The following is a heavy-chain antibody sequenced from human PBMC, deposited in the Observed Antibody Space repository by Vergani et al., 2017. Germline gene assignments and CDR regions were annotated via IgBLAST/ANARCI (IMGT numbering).Heavy chain of an antibody. V-gene: IGHV3-21*01. D-gene: IGHD1-26*01. Sequence: EVQLVESGGGLVKPGGSLRLSCAASGFTFSSYSMNWVRQAPGKGLEWVSSISSSSSYIYYADSVKGRFTISRDNAKNSLYLQMNSLRAEDTAVYYCARGHSGSYQXGDYWGQGTLVTVSS. CDR2: ISSSSSYI. J-gene: IGHJ4*02. CDR3: ARGHSGSYQXGDY. CDR1: GFTFSSYS.